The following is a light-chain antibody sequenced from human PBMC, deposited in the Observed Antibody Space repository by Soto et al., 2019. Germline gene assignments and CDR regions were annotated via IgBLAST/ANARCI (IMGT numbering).Light chain of an antibody. Sequence: QSALTQPASVSGSPGQSITISCTGTSSDVGGYNFVSWYQQHPGKAPKLMIYDANHRPSGVSNRFSGSKSGDTASLTISGLQADDEADYYCSSYSTTSTMYVFGAGTKLTVL. V-gene: IGLV2-14*03. CDR3: SSYSTTSTMYV. CDR2: DAN. J-gene: IGLJ1*01. CDR1: SSDVGGYNF.